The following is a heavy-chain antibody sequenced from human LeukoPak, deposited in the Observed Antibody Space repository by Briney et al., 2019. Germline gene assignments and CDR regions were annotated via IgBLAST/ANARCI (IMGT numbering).Heavy chain of an antibody. CDR3: ARDRDTYYDILTGYSFSGEYTY. D-gene: IGHD3-9*01. J-gene: IGHJ4*02. Sequence: GRSLRLFSAASGFTFSSYAMHWVRQAPGKGLEWVAVISYDGSNKYYADSVKGRFTISRDNSKNTLYLQMNSLRAEDTAVYYCARDRDTYYDILTGYSFSGEYTYWGQGTLVTVSS. CDR1: GFTFSSYA. CDR2: ISYDGSNK. V-gene: IGHV3-30*04.